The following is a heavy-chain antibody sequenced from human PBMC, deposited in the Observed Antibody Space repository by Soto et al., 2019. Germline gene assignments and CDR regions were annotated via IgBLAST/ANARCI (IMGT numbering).Heavy chain of an antibody. CDR3: ARAARNTVDFDY. J-gene: IGHJ4*02. CDR2: ISSNGGST. Sequence: EVQLVESGGGLVQPGGSLRLSCAASGFTFSSYAMHWVRQAPGKGLEYVSAISSNGGSTYYANSVKGRFTISRDNSKNTLYLQMGSLRAEDMAVYYCARAARNTVDFDYWGQGTLVTVSS. D-gene: IGHD4-17*01. V-gene: IGHV3-64*01. CDR1: GFTFSSYA.